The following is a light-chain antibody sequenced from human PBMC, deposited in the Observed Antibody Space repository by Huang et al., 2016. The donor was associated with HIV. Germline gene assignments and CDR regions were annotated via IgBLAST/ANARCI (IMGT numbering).Light chain of an antibody. V-gene: IGKV3-15*01. CDR1: QHIRTN. Sequence: EIVMTQSPATLSVSPGERATLSCRASQHIRTNVAWYQQKRGQPPRLLIYGASTRAAGIPARFSGSGSGTEFTLILTSLQSEDFAVYYCQHYHDWPPLAFGGGTKVEIK. J-gene: IGKJ4*01. CDR2: GAS. CDR3: QHYHDWPPLA.